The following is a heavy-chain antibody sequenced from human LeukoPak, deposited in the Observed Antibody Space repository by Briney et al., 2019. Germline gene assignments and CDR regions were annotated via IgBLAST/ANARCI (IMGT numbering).Heavy chain of an antibody. CDR1: GYSFASFW. J-gene: IGHJ6*02. Sequence: GESLKISCKGSGYSFASFWIGWARQMPGKGLEWMGIIYPGDSDTRYSPSFQGQVTISADKSISTTYVQWSSLKASDTAIYYCASIIVAAAGRGYYYYGMDVWGQGTTVTVSS. CDR2: IYPGDSDT. V-gene: IGHV5-51*01. CDR3: ASIIVAAAGRGYYYYGMDV. D-gene: IGHD6-13*01.